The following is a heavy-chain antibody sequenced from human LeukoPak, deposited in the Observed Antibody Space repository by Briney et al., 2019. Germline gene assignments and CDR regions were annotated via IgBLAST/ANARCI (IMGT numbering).Heavy chain of an antibody. V-gene: IGHV4-34*01. D-gene: IGHD3-22*01. Sequence: SETLSLTCAVYGGSFNGYYWSWIRQPPGKGLEWIGEINHSGSTNYNPSLKSRVTISVDTSKNQFSLKLSSVTAADTAVYYCARGPNPDYYDSSGYPGDFDYWGQGTLVTVSS. CDR2: INHSGST. J-gene: IGHJ4*02. CDR3: ARGPNPDYYDSSGYPGDFDY. CDR1: GGSFNGYY.